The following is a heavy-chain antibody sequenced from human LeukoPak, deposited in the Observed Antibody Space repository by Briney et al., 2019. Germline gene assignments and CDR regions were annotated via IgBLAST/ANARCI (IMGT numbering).Heavy chain of an antibody. CDR3: ARGGFGSGSHFDY. D-gene: IGHD3-10*01. CDR1: GYTFTSYD. Sequence: ASVKVSCKASGYTFTSYDINWVRQATGQGLKWMGWMNPNSGDTGYVQKFQGRVTMTRSTSMSTAYMELSSLRSEDTAIYYCARGGFGSGSHFDYWGQGTLVTVSS. J-gene: IGHJ4*02. V-gene: IGHV1-8*01. CDR2: MNPNSGDT.